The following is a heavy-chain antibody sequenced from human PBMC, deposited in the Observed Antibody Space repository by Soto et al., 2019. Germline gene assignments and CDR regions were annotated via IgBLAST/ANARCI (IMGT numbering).Heavy chain of an antibody. CDR2: IYTSGST. D-gene: IGHD4-4*01. V-gene: IGHV4-4*07. Sequence: RIIQTAGKGLEWIGRIYTSGSTNYNPSLKSRVTMSVDTSKNQFSLKLSSVTAADTAVYYCARDKTTVTRNWFDPWGQGTLVTVSS. CDR3: ARDKTTVTRNWFDP. J-gene: IGHJ5*02.